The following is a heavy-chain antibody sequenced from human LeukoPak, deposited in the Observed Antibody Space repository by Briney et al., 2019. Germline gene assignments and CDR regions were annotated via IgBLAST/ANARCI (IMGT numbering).Heavy chain of an antibody. Sequence: PSQTLSLTCTVSGGSISSGGYYWSWIRQHPGKGLEWIGYIYYSGSTYYNPSLKSRLTISVDTSKNQFSLKLSSVTAADTAVYYCARGDYYDGGGRNWFDPWGQGTLVTVSS. CDR3: ARGDYYDGGGRNWFDP. CDR1: GGSISSGGYY. V-gene: IGHV4-31*03. D-gene: IGHD3-16*01. J-gene: IGHJ5*02. CDR2: IYYSGST.